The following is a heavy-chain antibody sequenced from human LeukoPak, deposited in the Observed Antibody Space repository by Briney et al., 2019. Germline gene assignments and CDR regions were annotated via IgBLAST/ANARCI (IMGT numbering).Heavy chain of an antibody. Sequence: PGGSLRLSCAASGFTFSSYAMHWVRQAPGKGLEWVAVVSYDGSNKYYADSVKGRFTISRDNSKNTLYLQMNSLRAEDTAVYYCARDLDTIFVVTGFDYWGQGTLVTVSS. CDR1: GFTFSSYA. J-gene: IGHJ4*02. V-gene: IGHV3-30-3*01. D-gene: IGHD3-3*01. CDR2: VSYDGSNK. CDR3: ARDLDTIFVVTGFDY.